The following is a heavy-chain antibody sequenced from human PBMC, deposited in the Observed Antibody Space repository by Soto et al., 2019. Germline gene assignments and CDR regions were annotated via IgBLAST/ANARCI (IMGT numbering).Heavy chain of an antibody. D-gene: IGHD6-6*01. J-gene: IGHJ5*02. CDR1: WSPFSNYG. CDR3: ARKSRSSSWFDP. V-gene: IGHV1-18*01. Sequence: ASVKVSCKASWSPFSNYGESWVRQAPGQGLERMVWISGYNGNTNYAQNVQGRVTMTSYSSTRTAYMDLRSLRSVDTAVYFCARKSRSSSWFDPWGQGTLVTLSS. CDR2: ISGYNGNT.